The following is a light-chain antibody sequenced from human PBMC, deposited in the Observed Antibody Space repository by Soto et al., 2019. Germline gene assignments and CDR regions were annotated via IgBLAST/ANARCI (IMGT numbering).Light chain of an antibody. CDR3: QKYSSYFT. J-gene: IGKJ3*01. V-gene: IGKV1-5*03. CDR1: QSISSW. CDR2: KAS. Sequence: DIQMTQSPSTLSASVGDRVTITCRASQSISSWLAWYQQKPGKAPKLLIYKASSLESGVPSRFSGSGSGTEFTLTISSLQPDDFATYYCQKYSSYFTFGPGTKVDIK.